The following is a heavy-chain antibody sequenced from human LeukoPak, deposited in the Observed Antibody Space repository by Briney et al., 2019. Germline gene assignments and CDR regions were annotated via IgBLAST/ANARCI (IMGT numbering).Heavy chain of an antibody. CDR3: ARFSRGRWSHFDY. Sequence: GGSLRLSCATSGFTFDDYGMSWVRQVPGKGLEWVSGISWNGGSTGYADSVKGRFTTSRDNAKNSLYLQMNSLRAEDTALYYCARFSRGRWSHFDYWGQGALVTVSS. J-gene: IGHJ4*02. CDR2: ISWNGGST. CDR1: GFTFDDYG. D-gene: IGHD2-15*01. V-gene: IGHV3-20*04.